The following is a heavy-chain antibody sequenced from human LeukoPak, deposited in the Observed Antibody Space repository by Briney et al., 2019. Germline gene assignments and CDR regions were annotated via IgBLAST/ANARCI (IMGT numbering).Heavy chain of an antibody. CDR2: FYDSGST. CDR3: ARGLGYCSSTSCSDY. Sequence: SETLSLTCTVSGGSISSSTYYWDWIRQPPGKGLEWIGNFYDSGSTWYNPSLKSRVTISVDTSKNQCSLKLSSVTAADTAVYYCARGLGYCSSTSCSDYWGQGTLVTVSS. V-gene: IGHV4-39*07. D-gene: IGHD2-2*01. J-gene: IGHJ4*02. CDR1: GGSISSSTYY.